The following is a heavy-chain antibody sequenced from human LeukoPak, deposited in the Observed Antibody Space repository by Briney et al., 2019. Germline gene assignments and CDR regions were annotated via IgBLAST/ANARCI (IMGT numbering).Heavy chain of an antibody. V-gene: IGHV3-23*01. D-gene: IGHD5-12*01. CDR3: AKGSRRSSGYAYYYYGMDV. CDR2: IDGGSVNT. J-gene: IGHJ6*02. CDR1: GFTFSTYA. Sequence: QPGGSLRLSCAASGFTFSTYAMSWVRQAPGKRLEWVSAIDGGSVNTYYADSVEGRFTISRDNSKNTLYLQMNSLRAEDTAVYYCAKGSRRSSGYAYYYYGMDVWGQGTTVTVSS.